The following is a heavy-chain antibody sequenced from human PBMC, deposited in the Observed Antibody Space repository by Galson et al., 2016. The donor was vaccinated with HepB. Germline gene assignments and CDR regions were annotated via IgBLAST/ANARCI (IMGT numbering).Heavy chain of an antibody. J-gene: IGHJ4*02. Sequence: CAISGDSVSSNSAAWNWLRQSPSRGLEWLGRTYYRARWYNDYAVSVKSRITINPDTSKNQFSLHLNSVTPEDRAVYYCARGVRFGSLDYWGQGTLVTVSS. V-gene: IGHV6-1*01. D-gene: IGHD3-10*01. CDR3: ARGVRFGSLDY. CDR1: GDSVSSNSAA. CDR2: TYYRARWYN.